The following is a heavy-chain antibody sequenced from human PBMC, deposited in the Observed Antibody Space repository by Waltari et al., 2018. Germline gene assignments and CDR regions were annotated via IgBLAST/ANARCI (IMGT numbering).Heavy chain of an antibody. CDR3: ARHWKRSGYRFDP. D-gene: IGHD5-12*01. J-gene: IGHJ5*02. CDR2: IYYSGST. V-gene: IGHV4-39*01. CDR1: GGSLRGGGYY. Sequence: QLRLQESGPGLVKPSETLSLTCTVSGGSLRGGGYYRGWNRQSPGKGLEWIGSIYYSGSTYYNPTLESRVTISGDTSKNEFSLKLSSVTAADTAVYYCARHWKRSGYRFDPWGQGTLVTVSS.